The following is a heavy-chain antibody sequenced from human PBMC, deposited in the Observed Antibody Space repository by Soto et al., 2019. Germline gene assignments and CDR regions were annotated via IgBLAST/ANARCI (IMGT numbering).Heavy chain of an antibody. CDR3: AKSPEYSSSYRLNRHGDYFDY. J-gene: IGHJ4*02. Sequence: PGGSLRLSCAASGFTFSSYAMSWVRQAPGKGLEWVSAISGSGGSTYYADSVKGRFTISRDNSKNTLYLQMNSLRAEDTAVYYCAKSPEYSSSYRLNRHGDYFDYWGQGPLVTVYS. D-gene: IGHD6-6*01. V-gene: IGHV3-23*01. CDR1: GFTFSSYA. CDR2: ISGSGGST.